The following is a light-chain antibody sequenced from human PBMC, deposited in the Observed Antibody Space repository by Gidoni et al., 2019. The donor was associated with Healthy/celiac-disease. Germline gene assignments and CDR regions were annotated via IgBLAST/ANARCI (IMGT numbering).Light chain of an antibody. Sequence: DMVLTKSPGTLSLSPGERATLSCRASQSVSSSYLAWYQQKPGQAPRLLIYGASSRATGIPDRFSGSGSGTDFTLTISRLEPEDFAVYYCQQYGSSPWGTFXQXTKVEIK. J-gene: IGKJ1*01. CDR3: QQYGSSPWGT. V-gene: IGKV3-20*01. CDR1: QSVSSSY. CDR2: GAS.